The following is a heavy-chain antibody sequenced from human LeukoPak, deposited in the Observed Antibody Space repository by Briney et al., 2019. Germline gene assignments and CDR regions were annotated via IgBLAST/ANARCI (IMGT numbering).Heavy chain of an antibody. J-gene: IGHJ3*02. CDR2: ISGSGGST. D-gene: IGHD6-19*01. V-gene: IGHV3-23*01. CDR3: AKDISSGWSGSNAFDI. Sequence: GGSLRLSCAASGFSFSSYAMSWVRQAPGKGLEWVSAISGSGGSTYYADSVKGRFTISRDNSKNTLYLQMNSLRAEDTAVYYCAKDISSGWSGSNAFDIWGQGQWSPSPQ. CDR1: GFSFSSYA.